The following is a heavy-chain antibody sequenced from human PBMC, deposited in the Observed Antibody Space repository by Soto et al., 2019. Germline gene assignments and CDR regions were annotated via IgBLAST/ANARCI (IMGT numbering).Heavy chain of an antibody. CDR3: VTSRVSIAVAGETEYYFDY. D-gene: IGHD6-19*01. CDR1: GYTLTELS. CDR2: VNPNSGGT. Sequence: GASVKVSCKVSGYTLTELSMHWGRQAPGKGLEWMGWVNPNSGGTNYAQKFQGWVTMTRDTSISTAYMELSRLRSDDTAVYYCVTSRVSIAVAGETEYYFDYWGQGTLVTVSS. V-gene: IGHV1-2*04. J-gene: IGHJ4*02.